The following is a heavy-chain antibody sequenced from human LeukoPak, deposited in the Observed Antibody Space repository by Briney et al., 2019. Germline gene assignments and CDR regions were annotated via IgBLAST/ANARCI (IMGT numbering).Heavy chain of an antibody. CDR1: GYTFTRDG. J-gene: IGHJ6*03. Sequence: ASVKVSCKASGYTFTRDGISWVRQAPGQGLEWMGWISAYNGNTNYAQKLQGRVTMTTDTSTSTVYMELSSLRSEDTAVYYCARDNGGTAMAYYYYYYMDVWGKGTTVTISS. CDR2: ISAYNGNT. D-gene: IGHD5-18*01. CDR3: ARDNGGTAMAYYYYYYMDV. V-gene: IGHV1-18*01.